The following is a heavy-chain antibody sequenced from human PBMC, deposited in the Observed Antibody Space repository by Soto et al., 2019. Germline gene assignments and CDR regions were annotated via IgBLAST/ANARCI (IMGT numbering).Heavy chain of an antibody. Sequence: EVQLVESGGGLVLPGGSLRLSCAASGFTFSDHYMDWVRQAPGKGLEWVGRTRNKANSYTTEYAASVKGRFTISRDDSKNSLYLQMNSLKTEDTAVYYCASIVGSTTPRPWGQGTLVIVSS. J-gene: IGHJ5*02. CDR2: TRNKANSYTT. V-gene: IGHV3-72*01. CDR1: GFTFSDHY. D-gene: IGHD1-26*01. CDR3: ASIVGSTTPRP.